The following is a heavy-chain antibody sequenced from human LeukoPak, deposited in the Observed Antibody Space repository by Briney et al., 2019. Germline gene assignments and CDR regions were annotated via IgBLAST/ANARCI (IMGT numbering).Heavy chain of an antibody. CDR2: ISSGGST. J-gene: IGHJ4*02. Sequence: GGSLRLSCTASGFTVSSNHMSWVRQAPGKGLEWVSVISSGGSTYYADSVKGRFTISRDNSKNTLYLQMNSLRAEDTAVYYCAGSYRGVSDFDYWGQGTLVTVSS. V-gene: IGHV3-66*01. CDR1: GFTVSSNH. CDR3: AGSYRGVSDFDY. D-gene: IGHD1-26*01.